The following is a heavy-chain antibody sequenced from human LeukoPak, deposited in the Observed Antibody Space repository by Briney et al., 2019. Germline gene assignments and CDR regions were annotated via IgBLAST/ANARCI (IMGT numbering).Heavy chain of an antibody. Sequence: SGGSLRLSCAASGFTFSSYGMGWVRQAPGKGLEWVAVICGGGGSTYYADSVKGRFTISRDNSKNTLYLQMNSLRAEDTAVYYCAKCFLRTVTTFNYYYGMDVWGQGTTVTVSS. CDR3: AKCFLRTVTTFNYYYGMDV. D-gene: IGHD4-17*01. V-gene: IGHV3-23*01. J-gene: IGHJ6*02. CDR1: GFTFSSYG. CDR2: ICGGGGST.